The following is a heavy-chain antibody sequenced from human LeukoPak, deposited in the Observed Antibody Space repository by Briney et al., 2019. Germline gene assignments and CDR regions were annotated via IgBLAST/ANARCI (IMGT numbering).Heavy chain of an antibody. V-gene: IGHV4-59*11. CDR3: VIGRGWLPDY. CDR2: THESEST. J-gene: IGHJ4*02. D-gene: IGHD5-24*01. CDR1: GDSIRSHF. Sequence: SETLSLTCTVSGDSIRSHFYNWVRQPPGKGLGWIGVTHESESTNYNPSLKGRVTISVDTSKNQFSLRLTSVTAADTAVYYCVIGRGWLPDYWGQGTLVTVSS.